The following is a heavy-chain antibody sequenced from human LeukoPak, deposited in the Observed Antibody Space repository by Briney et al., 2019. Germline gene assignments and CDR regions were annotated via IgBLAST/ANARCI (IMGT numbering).Heavy chain of an antibody. D-gene: IGHD2-21*02. J-gene: IGHJ4*02. CDR1: GASISNYY. Sequence: SETLSLTCTVSGASISNYYWSWVRQPPGKGLEWVGFTHSSGTTYYDPSVKSRITMSVDTSRNQFSLKLNSVTAADTAVYYCARLGSCGFDCYSFDSWGQGTLVTVSS. V-gene: IGHV4-59*08. CDR2: THSSGTT. CDR3: ARLGSCGFDCYSFDS.